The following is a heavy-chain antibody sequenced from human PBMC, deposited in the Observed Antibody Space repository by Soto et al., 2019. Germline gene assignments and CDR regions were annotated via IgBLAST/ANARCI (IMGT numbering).Heavy chain of an antibody. Sequence: PSETLSLTCAVSSGSIDNVYWWSWVRQSPGKGLEWIGEIYHSGSTNYNPSLKSRVTISVDKSKNQFSLKLSSVTAADTAVYYCARVVQGIDYWGQGTLVTVSS. CDR2: IYHSGST. J-gene: IGHJ4*02. CDR1: SGSIDNVYW. CDR3: ARVVQGIDY. V-gene: IGHV4-4*02. D-gene: IGHD3-10*01.